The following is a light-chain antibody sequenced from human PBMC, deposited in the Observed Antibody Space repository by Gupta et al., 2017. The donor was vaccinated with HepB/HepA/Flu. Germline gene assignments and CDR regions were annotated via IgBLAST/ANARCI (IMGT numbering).Light chain of an antibody. CDR2: DVI. V-gene: IGLV2-14*03. J-gene: IGLJ1*01. CDR3: TSYTSTEYV. CDR1: NSDFGGYNF. Sequence: QSALTQPASVSGSPGQSITIPCPGTNSDFGGYNFVSWYQQHPGKAPKLIIYDVINRPSGVSNRFSGSKSGNTASLTISGLQAEDEGDYYCTSYTSTEYVFGTGTKVTVL.